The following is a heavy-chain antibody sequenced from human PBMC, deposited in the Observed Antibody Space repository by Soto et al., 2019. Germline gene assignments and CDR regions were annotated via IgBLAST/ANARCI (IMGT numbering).Heavy chain of an antibody. V-gene: IGHV3-30*18. J-gene: IGHJ6*02. CDR1: GFTFNSFG. CDR3: AKDRISAADTYYSSGMDV. D-gene: IGHD6-13*01. Sequence: QVQLVESGGGVVQPGRSLRLSCAASGFTFNSFGIHWVRQAPGKGLEWVALISYDGSNKYYADSVKGRFTISRDNSKNTLYLQMNSLRAEETAVYYCAKDRISAADTYYSSGMDVWGQGTTVIVSS. CDR2: ISYDGSNK.